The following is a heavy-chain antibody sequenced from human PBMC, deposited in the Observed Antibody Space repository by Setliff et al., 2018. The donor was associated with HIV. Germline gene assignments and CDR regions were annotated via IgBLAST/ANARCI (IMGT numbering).Heavy chain of an antibody. CDR1: GFTFSTYC. V-gene: IGHV3-21*01. CDR2: ISYRSSYI. D-gene: IGHD6-19*01. CDR3: ARELYSTGKSLDF. Sequence: GVLRLSCAASGFTFSTYCMNWVRQAPGKGLEWISSISYRSSYIYYSDSVKGRFTISRDNAKNSLSLQMNSLRAEDAAVYYCARELYSTGKSLDFWGQGTLVTVSS. J-gene: IGHJ4*02.